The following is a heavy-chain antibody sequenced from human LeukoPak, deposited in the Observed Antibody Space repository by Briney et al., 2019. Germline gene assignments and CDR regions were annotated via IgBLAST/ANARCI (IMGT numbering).Heavy chain of an antibody. Sequence: GGSLRLSCAASGFTFSDYYMSWIRQAPGKGLEWVSYISSSGSTIYYADSVKGRFTISRDNAKNSLYLQMNSLRAEDTAVYYCARDYSPNIEATIAYDYWGQGTLVTVSS. D-gene: IGHD5-12*01. J-gene: IGHJ4*02. CDR1: GFTFSDYY. CDR3: ARDYSPNIEATIAYDY. V-gene: IGHV3-11*01. CDR2: ISSSGSTI.